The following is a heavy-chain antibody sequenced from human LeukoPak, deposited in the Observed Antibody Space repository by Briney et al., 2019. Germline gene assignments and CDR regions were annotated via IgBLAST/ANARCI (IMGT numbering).Heavy chain of an antibody. CDR3: VRHDGRGGATMGAFDS. Sequence: SETLSLTCTISAASISSSNHHWGWIRQFPGKGLEWIGSIYSGRTFYYNPSLNSRVTISVVTSDQFTLQLNSVTAADTAVYYCVRHDGRGGATMGAFDSWGQGSLVTVSS. V-gene: IGHV4-39*01. J-gene: IGHJ5*01. D-gene: IGHD5-12*01. CDR1: AASISSSNHH. CDR2: IYSGRTF.